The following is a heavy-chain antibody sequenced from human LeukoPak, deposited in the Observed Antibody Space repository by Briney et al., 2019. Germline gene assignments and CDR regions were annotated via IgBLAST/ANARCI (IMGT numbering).Heavy chain of an antibody. Sequence: GGSLRLSCAASGFTFSSYWMHWVRQAPGKGLVWVSRINSDGSSTSYADSVKGRFTISRDNAKNALYLQMNSLRAEDTAVYYCARDKVVGATLFDYWGQGALVTVSS. V-gene: IGHV3-74*01. CDR3: ARDKVVGATLFDY. J-gene: IGHJ4*02. CDR2: INSDGSST. D-gene: IGHD1-26*01. CDR1: GFTFSSYW.